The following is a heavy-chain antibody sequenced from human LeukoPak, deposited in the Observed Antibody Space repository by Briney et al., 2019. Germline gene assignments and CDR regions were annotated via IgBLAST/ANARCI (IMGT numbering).Heavy chain of an antibody. CDR1: GFSFSAYG. V-gene: IGHV3-43D*04. CDR3: GKDISRRGMAVAED. J-gene: IGHJ4*02. D-gene: IGHD6-19*01. Sequence: GGSLRLSCGTSGFSFSAYGMHWVRQAPGKGLEWISLLSWDGGTKSYADSVKGRFTISRDISRSSLYLQMTSLRADDTAFYYCGKDISRRGMAVAEDWGRGTLVTVSS. CDR2: LSWDGGTK.